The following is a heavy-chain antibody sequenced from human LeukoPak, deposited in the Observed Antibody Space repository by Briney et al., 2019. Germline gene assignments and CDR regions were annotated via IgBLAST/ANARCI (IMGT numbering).Heavy chain of an antibody. CDR2: IYYSGST. D-gene: IGHD3-22*01. CDR1: GGSISSYY. V-gene: IGHV4-59*08. Sequence: SETLSLTCTVSGGSISSYYWSWIRQPPGKGLEWIGYIYYSGSTNYNPSLKSRVTISVDTSKNQFSLKLSSVTAADTAVYYCARHDRTDYDSSGYYLRWAGDVVDYWGQGTLVTVSS. J-gene: IGHJ4*02. CDR3: ARHDRTDYDSSGYYLRWAGDVVDY.